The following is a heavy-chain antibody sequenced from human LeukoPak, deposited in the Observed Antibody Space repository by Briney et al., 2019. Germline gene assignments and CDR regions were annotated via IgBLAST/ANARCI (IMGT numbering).Heavy chain of an antibody. CDR3: AREAYYYDSSGYYYIPDY. J-gene: IGHJ4*02. CDR2: ISSSGSTI. CDR1: GFTFSDYY. Sequence: PGGSLRLSCAASGFTFSDYYMSWIRQAPGKGLEWVPYISSSGSTIYYADSVKGRFTISRDNAKNSLYLQMNSLRAEDTAVYYCAREAYYYDSSGYYYIPDYWGQGTLVTVSS. D-gene: IGHD3-22*01. V-gene: IGHV3-11*01.